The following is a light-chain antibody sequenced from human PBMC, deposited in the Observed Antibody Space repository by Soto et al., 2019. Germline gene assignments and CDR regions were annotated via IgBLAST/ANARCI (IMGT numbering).Light chain of an antibody. CDR2: EDN. CDR3: CSFAGSITPYV. CDR1: SSDFGGYTL. J-gene: IGLJ1*01. V-gene: IGLV2-23*01. Sequence: QSALTQPPSASGSPGQSVTISCTGTSSDFGGYTLVTWYQVHPGKAPKLLTYEDNERPSGVSNRFSGSKSGNTASLTISGLQAEDEADYYCCSFAGSITPYVFGTGTKVTVL.